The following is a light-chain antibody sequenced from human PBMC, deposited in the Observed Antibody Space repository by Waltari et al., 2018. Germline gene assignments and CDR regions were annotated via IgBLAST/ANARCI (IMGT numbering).Light chain of an antibody. Sequence: QSVLTQPPSASGTPGQRVTISCSGSSSNIGSNTVHWYQQLPGTAPKLLIYSNNQRPSWVPDRFSGSQSGTSASLAISGLQSEDEADYYGAAWDDSLNGVVFGGGTKLTVL. J-gene: IGLJ2*01. CDR3: AAWDDSLNGVV. CDR2: SNN. CDR1: SSNIGSNT. V-gene: IGLV1-44*01.